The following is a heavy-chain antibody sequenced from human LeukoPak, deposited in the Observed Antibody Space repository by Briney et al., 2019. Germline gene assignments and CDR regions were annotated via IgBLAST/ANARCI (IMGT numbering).Heavy chain of an antibody. Sequence: ASVKVSCKASGYTFTSYDINWVRQATGQGLEWMGWMNPNSGNTGYAQKFQGRVTITRNTSISTAYMELSSLRSEDTAAYYCARGGYSGYPDAFDIWGQGTMVTVSS. J-gene: IGHJ3*02. CDR1: GYTFTSYD. CDR2: MNPNSGNT. CDR3: ARGGYSGYPDAFDI. D-gene: IGHD5-12*01. V-gene: IGHV1-8*03.